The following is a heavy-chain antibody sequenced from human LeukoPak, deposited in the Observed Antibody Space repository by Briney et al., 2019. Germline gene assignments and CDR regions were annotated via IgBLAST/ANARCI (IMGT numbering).Heavy chain of an antibody. Sequence: GSLRLSCAASGFPFSSYAMHWVRQAPGKGLEYVSAISSNGGSTYYANSGKGRFTISRDNSKNTLYLQMGSLRAEDMAVYYCARTKYSSSYYFDYWGQGTLVTVSS. V-gene: IGHV3-64*01. D-gene: IGHD6-6*01. CDR1: GFPFSSYA. CDR2: ISSNGGST. J-gene: IGHJ4*02. CDR3: ARTKYSSSYYFDY.